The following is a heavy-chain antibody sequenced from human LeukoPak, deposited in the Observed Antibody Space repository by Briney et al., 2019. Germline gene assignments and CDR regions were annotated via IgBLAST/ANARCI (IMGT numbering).Heavy chain of an antibody. Sequence: GGSLRLSCAASGFTFSSYAMSWVRQAPGKGLEWVSAIRGSGVSTSYADSVKGRFTISRDNSKNTLYLQMNSLRAEDTAVYYCAKEGYCSGGSCWYFDLWGRGTPVTVSS. CDR2: IRGSGVST. D-gene: IGHD2-15*01. CDR3: AKEGYCSGGSCWYFDL. V-gene: IGHV3-23*01. J-gene: IGHJ2*01. CDR1: GFTFSSYA.